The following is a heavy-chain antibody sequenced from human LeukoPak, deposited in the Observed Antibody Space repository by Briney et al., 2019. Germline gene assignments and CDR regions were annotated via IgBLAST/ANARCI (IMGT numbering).Heavy chain of an antibody. J-gene: IGHJ4*02. CDR1: GGTFSSYA. Sequence: SVNVSCKASGGTFSSYAISWVRQAPGQGLEWMGGIIPIFGTANYAQKFQGRVTITADESTSTAYMELSSLRSEDTAVYYCARERGSSSWYSPFDYWGQGTLVTVSS. CDR2: IIPIFGTA. V-gene: IGHV1-69*13. D-gene: IGHD6-13*01. CDR3: ARERGSSSWYSPFDY.